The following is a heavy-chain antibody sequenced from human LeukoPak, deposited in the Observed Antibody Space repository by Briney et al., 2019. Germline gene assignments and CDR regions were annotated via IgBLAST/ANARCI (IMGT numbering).Heavy chain of an antibody. Sequence: SETLSLTCTVSGGSISSYYWGWIRQPPGKGLEWIGYIYYTGSTKYNPSLKSRVTISLDSSKTQFSLKLSSVTAADTAVYYCARDWEGLGWYFDPWGRGTLVTVSS. CDR1: GGSISSYY. CDR2: IYYTGST. D-gene: IGHD1-26*01. CDR3: ARDWEGLGWYFDP. J-gene: IGHJ2*01. V-gene: IGHV4-59*01.